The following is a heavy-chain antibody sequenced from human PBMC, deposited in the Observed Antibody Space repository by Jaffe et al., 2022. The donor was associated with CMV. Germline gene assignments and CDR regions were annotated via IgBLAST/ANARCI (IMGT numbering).Heavy chain of an antibody. CDR3: AKENCIATGCAGWDGFDV. V-gene: IGHV3-7*03. Sequence: EVQLVEAGGGLVQPGGSLSLSCAASGFTFSNTWMNWVRQAPGKGLEWVAKIKQDGSEKYYADSVKGRFTISRDNAKNSLHLQMNSLRADDTAVYFCAKENCIATGCAGWDGFDVWGQGTMVTVSS. CDR2: IKQDGSEK. J-gene: IGHJ3*01. CDR1: GFTFSNTW. D-gene: IGHD2-15*01.